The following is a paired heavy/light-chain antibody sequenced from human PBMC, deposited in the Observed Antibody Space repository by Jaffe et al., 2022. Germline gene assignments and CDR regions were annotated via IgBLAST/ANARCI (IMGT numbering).Heavy chain of an antibody. D-gene: IGHD2-2*01. CDR1: GYTFTSYG. J-gene: IGHJ4*02. CDR3: ARGGSSTTNGLTLRDY. V-gene: IGHV1-18*01. CDR2: ISAYNGNT. Sequence: QVQLVQSGAEVKKPGASVKVSCKASGYTFTSYGISWVRQAPGQGLEWMGWISAYNGNTNYAQKLQGRVTMTTDTSTSTAYMELRSLRSDDTAVYYCARGGSSTTNGLTLRDYWGQGTLVTVSS.
Light chain of an antibody. V-gene: IGKV2-28*01. J-gene: IGKJ2*01. CDR1: QSLLHSNGYNY. CDR3: MQALQTPPS. CDR2: LGS. Sequence: DIVMTQSPLSLPVTPGEPASISCRSSQSLLHSNGYNYLDWYLQKPGQSPQLLIYLGSNRASGVPDRFSGSGSGTDFTLKISRVEAEDVGVYYCMQALQTPPSFGQGTKLEIK.